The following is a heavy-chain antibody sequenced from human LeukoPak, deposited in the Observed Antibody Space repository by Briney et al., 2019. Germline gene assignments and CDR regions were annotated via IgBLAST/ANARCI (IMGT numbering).Heavy chain of an antibody. J-gene: IGHJ4*02. CDR3: ARAVGATLGLFDY. Sequence: SETLSLTCTVSGGSISSSSYYWGWIRQPPGKGLEWIGSIYYSGSTYYNPSLKSRVTMSVDTSKNQFSLKLSSVTAADTAVYYCARAVGATLGLFDYWGQGTLVTVSS. CDR1: GGSISSSSYY. CDR2: IYYSGST. V-gene: IGHV4-39*07. D-gene: IGHD1-26*01.